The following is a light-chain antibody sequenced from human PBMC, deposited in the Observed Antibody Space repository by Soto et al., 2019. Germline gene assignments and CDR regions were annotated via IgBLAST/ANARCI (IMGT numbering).Light chain of an antibody. Sequence: LTQPSSWSGSPGQSLTISCTGTSSDVGGYNYVSWYQQHPGKAPKLLIYEVTNRPSGVSDRCSASKFGSTDSLTISGLQADDEADYYCTSWTTNNLPYVFGTGTKVTL. CDR3: TSWTTNNLPYV. J-gene: IGLJ1*01. CDR1: SSDVGGYNY. V-gene: IGLV2-14*03. CDR2: EVT.